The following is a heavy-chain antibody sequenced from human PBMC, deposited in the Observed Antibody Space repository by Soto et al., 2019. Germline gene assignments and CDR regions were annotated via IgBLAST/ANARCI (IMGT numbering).Heavy chain of an antibody. CDR2: ISGSGGST. J-gene: IGHJ4*02. CDR3: AKAGVLRYFDWLLWIDY. CDR1: GFTFSSYA. Sequence: GVLRLSCAASGFTFSSYAMSWVRQAPGKGLEWVSAISGSGGSTYYADSVKGRFTISRDNSKNTLYLQMNSLRAEDTAVYYCAKAGVLRYFDWLLWIDYWGQGTLVTVSS. D-gene: IGHD3-9*01. V-gene: IGHV3-23*01.